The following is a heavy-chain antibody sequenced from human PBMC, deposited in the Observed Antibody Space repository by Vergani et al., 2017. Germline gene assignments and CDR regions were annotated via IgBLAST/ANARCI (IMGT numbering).Heavy chain of an antibody. CDR3: ARLGDGYIYYY. CDR2: IDPSDSYT. V-gene: IGHV5-10-1*01. J-gene: IGHJ4*02. D-gene: IGHD5-24*01. Sequence: EVQLVQSGAEVKKPGESLRISCKGSGYSFTLSRIIVVRQMPGKGLEWMGRIDPSDSYTNYSPSFQGHVTISADKSISTAYLQWSSLKASDTAMYYCARLGDGYIYYYWGQGTLVTVSS. CDR1: GYSFTLSR.